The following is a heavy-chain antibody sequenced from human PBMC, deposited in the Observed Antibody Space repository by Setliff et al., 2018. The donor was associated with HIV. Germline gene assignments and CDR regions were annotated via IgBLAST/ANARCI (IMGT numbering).Heavy chain of an antibody. V-gene: IGHV1-2*02. CDR2: ISPYDGSR. Sequence: ASVKVSCKASGFTFTDFFIHWVRQAPGQGLEWMGWISPYDGSRRIPQTFQGRVTMTRDTSINTAYMEFSSLRSDDTAVYYCARQLSNSLESWGQGTLVNVSS. D-gene: IGHD1-1*01. CDR1: GFTFTDFF. CDR3: ARQLSNSLES. J-gene: IGHJ4*02.